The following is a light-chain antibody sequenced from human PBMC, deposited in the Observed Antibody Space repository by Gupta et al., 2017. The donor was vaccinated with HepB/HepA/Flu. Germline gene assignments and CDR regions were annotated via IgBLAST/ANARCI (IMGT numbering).Light chain of an antibody. J-gene: IGKJ4*01. CDR1: QNIDNK. V-gene: IGKV6-21*01. CDR3: QQRESLPLT. Sequence: DIVLTQSPAFQSVTPKEKVTITCRASQNIDNKLHWFQRKPGQPPKLLINYASQSGSGVPSRFSGGGSGTLFTLTINGLEGEDAATYYCQQRESLPLTFGGGTKVEIK. CDR2: YAS.